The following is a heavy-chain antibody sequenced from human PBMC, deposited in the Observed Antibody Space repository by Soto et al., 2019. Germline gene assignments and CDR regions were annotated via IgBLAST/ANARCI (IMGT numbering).Heavy chain of an antibody. V-gene: IGHV5-51*01. CDR3: AKTSKYYCDSSGSLDY. CDR1: GYTFTSYW. Sequence: PGESLKISCQGSGYTFTSYWVAWVRQMPGKGLEWMGIIYPGGPDTTYSPSFQGQVTISADKSISTAYLQWSSLKASDTAMYYCAKTSKYYCDSSGSLDYWGQGTLVTVSS. CDR2: IYPGGPDT. J-gene: IGHJ4*02. D-gene: IGHD3-22*01.